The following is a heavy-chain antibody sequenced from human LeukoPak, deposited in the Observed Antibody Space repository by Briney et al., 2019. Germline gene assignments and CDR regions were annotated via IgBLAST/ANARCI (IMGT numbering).Heavy chain of an antibody. Sequence: SETLSLTCTVSGGSISSYYWSWIRQPPGKGQEWIGYIYYSGTTNYNPSLKSRVTISVDTSKNQFSLKLSSVTAADTAVYYCARLAARPRSYYGMDVWGQGTTVTVSS. D-gene: IGHD6-6*01. CDR1: GGSISSYY. CDR3: ARLAARPRSYYGMDV. CDR2: IYYSGTT. V-gene: IGHV4-59*08. J-gene: IGHJ6*02.